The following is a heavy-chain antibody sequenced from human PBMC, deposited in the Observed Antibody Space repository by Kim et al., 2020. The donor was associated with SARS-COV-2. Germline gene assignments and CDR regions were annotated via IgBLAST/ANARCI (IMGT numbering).Heavy chain of an antibody. CDR3: ATDYYGSGSYYDY. Sequence: YAQKFQGRVTMTEDTSTDTAYMELSSLRSEDTAVYYCATDYYGSGSYYDYWGQGTLVTVSS. V-gene: IGHV1-24*01. J-gene: IGHJ4*02. D-gene: IGHD3-10*01.